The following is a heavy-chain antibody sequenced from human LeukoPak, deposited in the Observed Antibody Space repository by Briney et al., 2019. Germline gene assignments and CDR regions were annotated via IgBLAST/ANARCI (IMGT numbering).Heavy chain of an antibody. CDR2: IWYDGSNK. Sequence: GRSLRLSCAASGFTFSSYGMHWVRQPPGKGLEWVAVIWYDGSNKYYADSVKGRFTISRDNSKNTLYLQMNSLRAEDTAVYYCARDLVGSYFSIDYWGQGTLVTVSS. J-gene: IGHJ4*02. CDR1: GFTFSSYG. V-gene: IGHV3-33*01. CDR3: ARDLVGSYFSIDY. D-gene: IGHD1-26*01.